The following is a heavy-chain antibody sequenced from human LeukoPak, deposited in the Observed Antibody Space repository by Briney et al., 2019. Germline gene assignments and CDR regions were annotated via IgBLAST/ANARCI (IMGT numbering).Heavy chain of an antibody. Sequence: SVKVSCKASGGAFSRYGISWVRQAPGQGLEWMGRIIPILGITNYAQKFQGRVTITADKSTTTAYMELSSLRSEDTAVYFCARGFESSTSYVSDFDFWGQGSLVTVSS. CDR3: ARGFESSTSYVSDFDF. CDR2: IIPILGIT. V-gene: IGHV1-69*04. J-gene: IGHJ4*02. D-gene: IGHD3-16*01. CDR1: GGAFSRYG.